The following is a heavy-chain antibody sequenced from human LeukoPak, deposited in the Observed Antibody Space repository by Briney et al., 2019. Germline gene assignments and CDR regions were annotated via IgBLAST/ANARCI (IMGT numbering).Heavy chain of an antibody. D-gene: IGHD4/OR15-4a*01. Sequence: GGSLRLSCAASGFTVSSNYMSWVRQAPGKGLEWVSVIYSGGSTYYTDSVKGRFTISRDNSKNTLYLQMNSLRAEDTAVYYCARRAGAYSHPYDYWGQGTLVTVSS. V-gene: IGHV3-53*01. CDR3: ARRAGAYSHPYDY. J-gene: IGHJ4*02. CDR2: IYSGGST. CDR1: GFTVSSNY.